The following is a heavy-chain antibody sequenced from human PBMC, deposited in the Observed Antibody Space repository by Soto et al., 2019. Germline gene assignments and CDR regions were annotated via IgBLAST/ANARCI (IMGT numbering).Heavy chain of an antibody. J-gene: IGHJ4*02. V-gene: IGHV3-21*01. CDR3: ARGGIRYFDWLLYFDY. CDR1: GFTFTSYS. Sequence: PGGSLRLSCAASGFTFTSYSMNWVRQAPGKGLEWVSSISGDTSKIYYADSVKGRFTISRDNAKNSLYLQMNSLTADDTAVYYCARGGIRYFDWLLYFDYWGQGA. D-gene: IGHD3-9*01. CDR2: ISGDTSKI.